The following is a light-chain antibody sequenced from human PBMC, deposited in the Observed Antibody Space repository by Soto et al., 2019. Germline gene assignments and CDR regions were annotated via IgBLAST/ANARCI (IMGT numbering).Light chain of an antibody. J-gene: IGKJ1*01. CDR2: KAS. CDR1: QSISSW. CDR3: QQYNSFWT. Sequence: DIQMTQSPSTLSASVGDRVTITCRASQSISSWLAWYQQKPGKAPKLLIYKASSLESGVPSRFSGSGSGTEFTLTISSLQPADVATYYYQQYNSFWTFGHGNKVESK. V-gene: IGKV1-5*03.